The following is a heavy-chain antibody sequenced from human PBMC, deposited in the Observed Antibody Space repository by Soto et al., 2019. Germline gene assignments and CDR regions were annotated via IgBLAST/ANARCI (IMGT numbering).Heavy chain of an antibody. CDR1: GFSFSTSW. CDR2: ISNDGRST. J-gene: IGHJ6*03. V-gene: IGHV3-74*01. D-gene: IGHD3-3*02. Sequence: EVQLVESGGGLVQPGGSLRLSCAASGFSFSTSWMHWVHQVPGKGLLWVSRISNDGRSTSYADSVRGRLTISRDNAKNTLYLQMNNLSVDDTAVYYCARDSTLVPNVDLDYMDVRGKGTTVIVSS. CDR3: ARDSTLVPNVDLDYMDV.